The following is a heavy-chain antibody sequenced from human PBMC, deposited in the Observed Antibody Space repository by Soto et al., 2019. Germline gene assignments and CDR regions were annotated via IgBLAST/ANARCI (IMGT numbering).Heavy chain of an antibody. Sequence: QVQLVQSGAEVKNPGASVKVSCKASGYTFTRYGIGWARQAPGQGLEWMGWINTYNGNTNYAQNVQGRVTLTTDTPTRTAYMEPRSLRSNDTAIYYCAMVDVYVTPSPQDVWGQGTTVIVSS. D-gene: IGHD3-16*01. CDR1: GYTFTRYG. V-gene: IGHV1-18*01. CDR3: AMVDVYVTPSPQDV. CDR2: INTYNGNT. J-gene: IGHJ6*02.